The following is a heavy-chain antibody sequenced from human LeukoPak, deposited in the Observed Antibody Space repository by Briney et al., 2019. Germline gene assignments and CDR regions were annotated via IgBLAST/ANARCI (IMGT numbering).Heavy chain of an antibody. V-gene: IGHV3-48*01. CDR2: ISSSSSTI. CDR3: ARVKASREWLEIYYYYMDV. D-gene: IGHD3-3*01. J-gene: IGHJ6*03. Sequence: PGGSLRLSCAASGFTFSSYSMNWVRQAPGKGLEWVSYISSSSSTIYYADSVKGRFTISRDNAKNSLYLQMNSLRAEDTAVYYCARVKASREWLEIYYYYMDVWGKGTTVTVSS. CDR1: GFTFSSYS.